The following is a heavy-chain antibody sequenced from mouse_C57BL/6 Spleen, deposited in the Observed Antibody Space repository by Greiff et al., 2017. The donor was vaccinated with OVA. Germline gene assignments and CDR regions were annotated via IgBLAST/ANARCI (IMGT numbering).Heavy chain of an antibody. V-gene: IGHV6-3*01. CDR3: TYPARMYYGSSYVNAMDY. CDR1: GFTFSNYW. J-gene: IGHJ4*01. D-gene: IGHD1-1*01. Sequence: EVKLMESGGGLVQPGGSMKLSCVASGFTFSNYWMNWVRQSPEQGLEWVAQIRLKSDNYATHYAESGKGRFTISRDDSKSSVYLQMNNLRAEDTRIYYCTYPARMYYGSSYVNAMDYWGQGTSVTVSS. CDR2: IRLKSDNYAT.